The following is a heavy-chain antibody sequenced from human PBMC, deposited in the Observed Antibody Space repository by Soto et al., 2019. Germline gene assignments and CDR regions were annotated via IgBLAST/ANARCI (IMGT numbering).Heavy chain of an antibody. CDR3: AKFPFGELFYFGY. V-gene: IGHV3-23*01. D-gene: IGHD3-10*01. CDR1: GFTFSRYA. CDR2: ISGSGGST. J-gene: IGHJ4*02. Sequence: EVQLLESGGGLVQPGGSLRLSCAASGFTFSRYAMSWVRQAPGKGLEWVSAISGSGGSTYYADSVKGRFTISRDNSKNTRYLPMNSLRAEDTAVYYCAKFPFGELFYFGYWGQGTLVTVSS.